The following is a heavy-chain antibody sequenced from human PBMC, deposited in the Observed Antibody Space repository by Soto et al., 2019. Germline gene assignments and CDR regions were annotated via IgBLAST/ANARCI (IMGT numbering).Heavy chain of an antibody. V-gene: IGHV3-15*01. CDR1: LSTFSNAC. J-gene: IGHJ5*02. Sequence: GGALRLACAASLSTFSNACMSWVRQAPGKGLEWVGRVKSKSNGGKTDYAASVKGRFTISRDDSKNTLYLQMNSLKTEDTAVSYCTHFGFDLWGQGTLVTVSS. CDR2: VKSKSNGGKT. D-gene: IGHD3-3*02. CDR3: THFGFDL.